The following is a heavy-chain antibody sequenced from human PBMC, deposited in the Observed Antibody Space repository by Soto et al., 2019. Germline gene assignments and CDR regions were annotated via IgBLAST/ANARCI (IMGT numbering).Heavy chain of an antibody. J-gene: IGHJ4*02. CDR1: GFTFSSYA. D-gene: IGHD3-22*01. Sequence: GGSLRLSCAASGFTFSSYAMSWVRQAPGKGLEWVSAISGSGGSTYYADSVKGRFTISRDNSKNTLYLQVNSLRAEDTAVYYCAKVLRSGRITMIVVVFPFDYWGQGTLVTVSS. CDR3: AKVLRSGRITMIVVVFPFDY. CDR2: ISGSGGST. V-gene: IGHV3-23*01.